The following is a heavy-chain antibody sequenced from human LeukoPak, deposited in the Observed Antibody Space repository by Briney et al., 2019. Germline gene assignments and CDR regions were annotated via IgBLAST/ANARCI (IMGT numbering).Heavy chain of an antibody. CDR3: ARGITIYGVMIIYFDS. CDR1: GFTFDDYA. D-gene: IGHD3-3*01. J-gene: IGHJ4*02. CDR2: ISWNSGSI. Sequence: TGGSLRLSCAASGFTFDDYAMHWVRQAPGKGLEWVSGISWNSGSIGYADSVKGRFTISRDNAKNSLYLQMNSLRAEDTALYYCARGITIYGVMIIYFDSWGQGTLVTVSS. V-gene: IGHV3-9*01.